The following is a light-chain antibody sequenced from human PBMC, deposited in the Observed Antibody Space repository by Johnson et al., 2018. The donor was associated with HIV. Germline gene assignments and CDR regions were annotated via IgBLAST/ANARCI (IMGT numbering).Light chain of an antibody. Sequence: QSVLTQPPSVSAAPGQKVTISCSGSSSNIGNNYVSWYQHLPGTATKLLIYDNDKRPSGIPDRFSGSKSGTSATLGITGLQTGDEADYYCATWDSSLSAGGVFGTGTKVTVL. CDR3: ATWDSSLSAGGV. J-gene: IGLJ1*01. CDR1: SSNIGNNY. CDR2: DND. V-gene: IGLV1-51*01.